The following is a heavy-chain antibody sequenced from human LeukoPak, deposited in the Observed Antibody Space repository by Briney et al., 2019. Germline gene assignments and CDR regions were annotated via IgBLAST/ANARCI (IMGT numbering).Heavy chain of an antibody. CDR2: MNPNSGNT. Sequence: ASVKVSCTASGYTFTNCDINWVRQAPGQGLEWMGWMNPNSGNTGYAQKFQGRVTITRNTSISTAYMELSSLRSDDTAVYFCARAPSWGGLTSGSYYFDYWGQGALVTVSS. CDR3: ARAPSWGGLTSGSYYFDY. V-gene: IGHV1-8*03. CDR1: GYTFTNCD. D-gene: IGHD3-16*01. J-gene: IGHJ4*02.